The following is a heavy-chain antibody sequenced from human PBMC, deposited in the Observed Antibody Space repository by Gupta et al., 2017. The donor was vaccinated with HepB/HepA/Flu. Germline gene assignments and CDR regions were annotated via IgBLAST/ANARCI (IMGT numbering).Heavy chain of an antibody. D-gene: IGHD1-26*01. CDR1: GYKFIDQS. J-gene: IGHJ6*04. Sequence: QVQLVQSGAEVKESGASVKVSCQAFGYKFIDQSIHWIRQAPGQGLEWMGWINPNTGGTHFADKFQGRVTLTTDRSINTAYMELDSLRSDDTARYYCAIPYTTSSMYLYYILDVWGEGTAVTVSA. V-gene: IGHV1-2*02. CDR2: INPNTGGT. CDR3: AIPYTTSSMYLYYILDV.